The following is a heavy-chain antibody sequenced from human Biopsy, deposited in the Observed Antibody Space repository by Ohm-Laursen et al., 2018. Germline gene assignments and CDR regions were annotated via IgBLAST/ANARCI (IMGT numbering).Heavy chain of an antibody. CDR2: IHHSGST. V-gene: IGHV4-4*09. D-gene: IGHD2-15*01. CDR3: ARMDCSGGSCHYYSYGMDV. CDR1: GVSITAYY. J-gene: IGHJ6*02. Sequence: SETLSLTCTASGVSITAYYWSWIRQPPGKGLECIGNIHHSGSTNYNPSLKSRLTISVDTPKNQFSLKLSSVTAADTAVYYCARMDCSGGSCHYYSYGMDVWGQGTTVTVSS.